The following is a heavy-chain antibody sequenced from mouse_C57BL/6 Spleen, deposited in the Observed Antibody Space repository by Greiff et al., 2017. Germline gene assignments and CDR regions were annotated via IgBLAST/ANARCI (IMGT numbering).Heavy chain of an antibody. CDR1: GFSFNTYA. V-gene: IGHV10-1*01. Sequence: DVQLVESGGGLVQPKGSLKLSCAASGFSFNTYAMNWVRQAPGKGLEWVARIRSKSNNYATYYADSVKDRFTISRDDSESMLYLQMNNLKTEDTAMYYCVRPIYYDYGECAYWGQGTLVTVSA. CDR2: IRSKSNNYAT. D-gene: IGHD2-4*01. J-gene: IGHJ3*01. CDR3: VRPIYYDYGECAY.